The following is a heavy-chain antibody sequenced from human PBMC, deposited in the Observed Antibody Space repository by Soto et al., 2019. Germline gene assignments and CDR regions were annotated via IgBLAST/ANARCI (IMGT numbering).Heavy chain of an antibody. CDR3: ARVAGFCRRDTCLPCYWFDS. J-gene: IGHJ5*01. CDR2: IVPIFGTP. D-gene: IGHD2-15*01. CDR1: GASFSNYA. V-gene: IGHV1-69*01. Sequence: QVQLVQSGPEVKKPGSSVTLSCKTSGASFSNYALSWVRQAPGEGLEWMGGIVPIFGTPKYRQKFQDTVSITTDESTSTAYMELGGLRPDDTALYFCARVAGFCRRDTCLPCYWFDSWGQGTLVIVSS.